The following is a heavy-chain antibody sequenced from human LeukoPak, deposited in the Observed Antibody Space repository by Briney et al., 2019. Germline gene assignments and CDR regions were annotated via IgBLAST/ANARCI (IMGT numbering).Heavy chain of an antibody. Sequence: SETLSLTCTVSGEFFSSYFWGWIWQPPGKGLEWIAYIHYNGDTNYNPSLKSRVTISVSKNQFSLQLSSVTAADTAVYYCARHITGSGSAFDLWGRGTLVTVSS. CDR2: IHYNGDT. D-gene: IGHD3-10*01. CDR3: ARHITGSGSAFDL. V-gene: IGHV4-59*08. J-gene: IGHJ2*01. CDR1: GEFFSSYF.